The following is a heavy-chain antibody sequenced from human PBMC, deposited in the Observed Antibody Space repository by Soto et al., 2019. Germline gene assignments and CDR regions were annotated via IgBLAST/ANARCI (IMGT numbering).Heavy chain of an antibody. CDR2: IFYSGST. J-gene: IGHJ5*02. V-gene: IGHV4-39*01. CDR1: GGSIRISGSY. D-gene: IGHD2-21*01. CDR3: ARQPTTGDTDLWFDP. Sequence: SETLSLTCNGSGGSIRISGSYWAWIRQPPGKGLGWLANIFYSGSTYYNPSLASRVTVSVDTSKNEYSLKLRSVTAADTAVYYCARQPTTGDTDLWFDPWGQGTLVTVSS.